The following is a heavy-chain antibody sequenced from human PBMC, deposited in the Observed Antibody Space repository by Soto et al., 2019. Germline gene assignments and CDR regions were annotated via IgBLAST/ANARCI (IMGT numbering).Heavy chain of an antibody. CDR2: ISGYSGNT. D-gene: IGHD3-22*01. J-gene: IGHJ4*02. Sequence: QVQLVQSGAEVKKPGASVKVSCKAYGYTFSSYGLSWVRQAPGQGLEWMGWISGYSGNTVYTQRFKGRLTMATDTDTGTAYMKLRSLRSDDTAVYYCARDFYESSCYCDYWGQGTLVTVSS. CDR1: GYTFSSYG. CDR3: ARDFYESSCYCDY. V-gene: IGHV1-18*01.